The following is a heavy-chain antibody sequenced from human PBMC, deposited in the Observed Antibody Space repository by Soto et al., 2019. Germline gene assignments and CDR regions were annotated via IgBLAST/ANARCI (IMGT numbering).Heavy chain of an antibody. D-gene: IGHD6-13*01. CDR3: ARAYSSWYWDY. J-gene: IGHJ4*01. V-gene: IGHV4-31*03. Sequence: SETLSLTCTVSGDSIGRSGYYWSWIRQPPGKGLEWIGYIYYRGTTYYNSSLKSRVTISSDTSKNQFSLKLNSVTDADTAVYCCARAYSSWYWDYWGRGTLVTVSS. CDR2: IYYRGTT. CDR1: GDSIGRSGYY.